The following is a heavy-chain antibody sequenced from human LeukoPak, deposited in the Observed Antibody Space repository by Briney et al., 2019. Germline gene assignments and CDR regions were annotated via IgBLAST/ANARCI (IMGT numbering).Heavy chain of an antibody. J-gene: IGHJ6*02. V-gene: IGHV3-7*04. CDR1: GFTVSSSY. CDR2: IKEDGTGK. Sequence: GGSLRLSCTASGFTVSSSYMSWVRQAPGKGLEWLANIKEDGTGKNHVDSVKGRFTISRDNAKNSLYLQMNGLRGEDTAVYYCAREIPQQLVAMDVWGQGTTVTVSS. CDR3: AREIPQQLVAMDV. D-gene: IGHD6-13*01.